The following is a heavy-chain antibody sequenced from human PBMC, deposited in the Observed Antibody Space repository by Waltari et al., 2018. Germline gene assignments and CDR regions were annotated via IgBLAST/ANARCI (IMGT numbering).Heavy chain of an antibody. CDR3: ARVREGYGDPLDY. CDR2: NSPNVGAA. D-gene: IGHD4-17*01. V-gene: IGHV1-69*08. J-gene: IGHJ4*02. CDR1: GGTFSSYA. Sequence: QVQLVQSGAEVKKPGSSVKVSCKAPGGTFSSYAISWVRQAPGQGLEWMGRNSPNVGAAKYEQKFQGRVTITADKSTSTAYMELSILRSEDTAVYYCARVREGYGDPLDYWGQGTLVTVSS.